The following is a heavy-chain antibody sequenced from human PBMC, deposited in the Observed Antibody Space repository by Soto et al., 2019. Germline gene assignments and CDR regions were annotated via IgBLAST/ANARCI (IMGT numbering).Heavy chain of an antibody. Sequence: GGSLRLSCAASGFPFSSYVMSWVCQAPGKGLEWVSAISGSGGSTYYADSVKGRFTISRDNSKNTLYLQMNSLRAEDTAVYYCAKDLAVAGTDAFDIWGQGTMVTVSS. J-gene: IGHJ3*02. V-gene: IGHV3-23*01. CDR2: ISGSGGST. CDR1: GFPFSSYV. CDR3: AKDLAVAGTDAFDI. D-gene: IGHD6-19*01.